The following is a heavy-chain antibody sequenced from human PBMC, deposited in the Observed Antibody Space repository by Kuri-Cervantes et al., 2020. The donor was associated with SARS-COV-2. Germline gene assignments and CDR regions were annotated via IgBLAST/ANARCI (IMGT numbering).Heavy chain of an antibody. Sequence: GGSLRLSCAASGFTFSSYWMHWVRQAPGKGLEWVAFVRFDGRNKYYADSVKGRFTISRDNAKNSLYLQMNSLRAEDTALYYCAVAAADTDYYYGMDVWGQGTTVTVSS. CDR2: VRFDGRNK. CDR1: GFTFSSYW. CDR3: AVAAADTDYYYGMDV. D-gene: IGHD6-13*01. V-gene: IGHV3-30*02. J-gene: IGHJ6*02.